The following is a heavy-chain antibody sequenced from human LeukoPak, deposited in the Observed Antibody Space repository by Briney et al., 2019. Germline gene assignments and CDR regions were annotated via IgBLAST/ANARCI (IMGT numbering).Heavy chain of an antibody. CDR3: ARVISSGWYDY. J-gene: IGHJ4*02. CDR1: GGSISSYY. V-gene: IGHV4-59*01. Sequence: PSETLSLTCTVSGGSISSYYWSWIRQPPGKGLEWIGYIYYSGSTNYNPSLKSRVTISVDTSKNQFSLKLSSVTAADTAVYYCARVISSGWYDYWGQGTLVTVSS. D-gene: IGHD6-19*01. CDR2: IYYSGST.